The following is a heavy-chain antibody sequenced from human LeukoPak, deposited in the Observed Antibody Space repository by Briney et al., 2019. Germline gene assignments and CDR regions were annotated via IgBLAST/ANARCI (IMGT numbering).Heavy chain of an antibody. CDR1: GYTLTELS. J-gene: IGHJ5*02. Sequence: ASVKVSCKVPGYTLTELSMHWVRQAPGKGLEWMGGFDPEDGETIYAQKFQGRVTMTEDTSTDTAYMELSSLRSEDTAVYYCAISSRLERLGLSNWFDPWGQGTLVTVSS. V-gene: IGHV1-24*01. D-gene: IGHD1-1*01. CDR2: FDPEDGET. CDR3: AISSRLERLGLSNWFDP.